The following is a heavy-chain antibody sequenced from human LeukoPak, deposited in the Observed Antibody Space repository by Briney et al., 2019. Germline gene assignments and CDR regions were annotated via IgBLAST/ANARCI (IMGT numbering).Heavy chain of an antibody. CDR3: ASQLNRDPPFDY. D-gene: IGHD1-14*01. Sequence: SQTLSLTCTVSGGSLSSGSYYWIWIRQPPGKGLEWIGYIYYSGSTNYNPPLKSRVTISVDTSKNQFSLKLSSVTAADTAVYYCASQLNRDPPFDYWGQGTLVTVSS. J-gene: IGHJ4*02. CDR1: GGSLSSGSYY. V-gene: IGHV4-61*01. CDR2: IYYSGST.